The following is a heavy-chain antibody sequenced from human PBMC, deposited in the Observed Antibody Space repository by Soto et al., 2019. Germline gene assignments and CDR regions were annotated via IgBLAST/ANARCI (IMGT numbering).Heavy chain of an antibody. CDR1: GFAFSQYW. CDR2: INQDGRKR. CDR3: ARDMGLSGYSAEFNY. V-gene: IGHV3-7*01. Sequence: EVQFVESGGDLVQPGGSLRLSCAASGFAFSQYWIKWVRQSPGKGLEWVSIINQDGRKRYSVDSVMGRFTIHRDNCKNSLCLQMNSLVDDDTAVYFCARDMGLSGYSAEFNYWVLGTRVTGTS. D-gene: IGHD5-12*01. J-gene: IGHJ4*02.